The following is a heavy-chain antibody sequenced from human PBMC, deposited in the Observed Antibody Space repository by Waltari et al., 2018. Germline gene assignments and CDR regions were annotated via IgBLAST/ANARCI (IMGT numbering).Heavy chain of an antibody. CDR3: ARVEVVPAARGVFYYYYYMDV. V-gene: IGHV4-59*01. D-gene: IGHD2-2*01. CDR2: IYYSGST. CDR1: GGSSNSYY. Sequence: QVQLQESGPGLVKPSETLYLTCNVSGGSSNSYYWDCIRQPPGKGLEWIGYIYYSGSTHYNPSLKSRVTISVDTSKNQFSLKLSSVTAADTAVYYCARVEVVPAARGVFYYYYYMDVWGKGTTVTISS. J-gene: IGHJ6*03.